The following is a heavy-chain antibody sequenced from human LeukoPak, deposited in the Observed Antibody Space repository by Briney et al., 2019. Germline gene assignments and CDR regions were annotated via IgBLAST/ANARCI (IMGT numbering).Heavy chain of an antibody. J-gene: IGHJ4*02. CDR1: GYTFIDYG. CDR3: ARDVTMADA. CDR2: ISVYNGNT. D-gene: IGHD2-8*01. V-gene: IGHV1-18*01. Sequence: ASVKVSCKASGYTFIDYGISWVRQAPGQGLEWMGWISVYNGNTNYAQKFQGRVTMTTDTSTTTAYMELRSLRSDDTAVYYCARDVTMADAWGQGTLVTVSS.